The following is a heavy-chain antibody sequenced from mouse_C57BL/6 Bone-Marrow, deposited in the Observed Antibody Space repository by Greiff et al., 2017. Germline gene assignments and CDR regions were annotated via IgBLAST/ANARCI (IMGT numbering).Heavy chain of an antibody. D-gene: IGHD1-1*01. Sequence: QVHVKQPGAELVMPGASVKLSCKASGYTFTSYWMHWVKQRPGQGLEWIGEIDPSDSYTNYNQKFKGKSTLTVDKSSSTAYMQLSSLTSEDSAVDYCAYGSSYDYFDYWGQGTTLTVSS. V-gene: IGHV1-69*01. CDR1: GYTFTSYW. CDR3: AYGSSYDYFDY. CDR2: IDPSDSYT. J-gene: IGHJ2*01.